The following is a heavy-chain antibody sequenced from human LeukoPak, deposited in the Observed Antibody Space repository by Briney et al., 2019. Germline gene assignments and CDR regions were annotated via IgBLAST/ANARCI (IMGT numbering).Heavy chain of an antibody. CDR3: AGTSGWSNWFDP. D-gene: IGHD6-19*01. V-gene: IGHV1-24*01. CDR2: SDPEDGET. J-gene: IGHJ5*02. Sequence: GASVKVSCKVSGYTLTELSMHWVRQAPGKGLEWMGGSDPEDGETIYAQKFQGRVTMTEDTSTDTAYLELSSLRSEDTAVYYCAGTSGWSNWFDPWGQGTLVTVSS. CDR1: GYTLTELS.